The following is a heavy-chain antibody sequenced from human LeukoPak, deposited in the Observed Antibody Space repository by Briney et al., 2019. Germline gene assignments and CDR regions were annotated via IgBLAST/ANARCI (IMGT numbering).Heavy chain of an antibody. CDR3: ASQDYVWGSYRYYFDY. CDR1: GFTFSAFW. CDR2: INSDDSRT. Sequence: PGGSLRLSCAASGFTFSAFWMHWVRQAPGKGLVWVSRINSDDSRTTYADSVKGRFTISRDNAKNSLYLQMNSLRDEDTAVYYCASQDYVWGSYRYYFDYWGQGTLVTVSS. J-gene: IGHJ4*02. D-gene: IGHD3-16*02. V-gene: IGHV3-74*01.